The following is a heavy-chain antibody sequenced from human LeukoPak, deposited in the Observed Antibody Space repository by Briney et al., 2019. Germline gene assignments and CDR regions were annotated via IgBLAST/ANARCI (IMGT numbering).Heavy chain of an antibody. J-gene: IGHJ4*02. D-gene: IGHD6-6*01. CDR3: ARAMSIAARLQTIFDY. V-gene: IGHV4-34*01. CDR1: GGSFSGYY. Sequence: PSETLSLTCTVYGGSFSGYYWTWIRQPPGKGLEWIGEINHSGSTNYNASLKSRVSISLDTSKNEFSLKLTSVTAADTAVYYCARAMSIAARLQTIFDYWGQGTLVTVSS. CDR2: INHSGST.